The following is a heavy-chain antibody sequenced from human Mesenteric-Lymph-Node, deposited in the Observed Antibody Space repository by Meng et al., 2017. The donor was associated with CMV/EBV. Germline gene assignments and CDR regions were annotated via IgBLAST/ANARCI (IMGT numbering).Heavy chain of an antibody. Sequence: ASVKVSCKASGYTFTSYYMHWVRQAPGQGLEWMGIINPSGGSTSYAQKFQGRVTITADKSTSTAYMELSSLRSEDTAVYYCARSRYYDFWSGYYSGWFDPWGQGTLVTVSS. J-gene: IGHJ5*02. V-gene: IGHV1-46*01. CDR1: GYTFTSYY. CDR3: ARSRYYDFWSGYYSGWFDP. D-gene: IGHD3-3*01. CDR2: INPSGGST.